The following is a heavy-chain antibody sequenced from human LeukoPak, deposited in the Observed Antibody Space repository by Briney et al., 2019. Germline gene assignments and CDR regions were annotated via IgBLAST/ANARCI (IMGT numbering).Heavy chain of an antibody. J-gene: IGHJ5*02. D-gene: IGHD3-10*01. CDR1: GGTFSSYA. V-gene: IGHV1-69*13. Sequence: ASVKVSCKASGGTFSSYAIIWVRQAPGQGLEWMGGIIPTFGTAAYAKKFQGRVTISADESTSTAYMELSSLTSEDTAVYYCARDLAMVRGARYRPYKWFDPWGQGTLVTVSS. CDR2: IIPTFGTA. CDR3: ARDLAMVRGARYRPYKWFDP.